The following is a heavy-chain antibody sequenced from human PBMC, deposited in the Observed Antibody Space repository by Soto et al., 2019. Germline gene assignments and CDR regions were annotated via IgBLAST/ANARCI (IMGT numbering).Heavy chain of an antibody. V-gene: IGHV1-18*01. D-gene: IGHD2-2*01. Sequence: ASVKGSCKASGYTFTSYGISWGRQAPGQGLEWMGWISAYNGNTNYAQKLQGRVTMTTDTSTSTAYMELRSLRSDDTAVYYCARVGFCSSTSCRKKYFQHWGQGTLVTVSS. CDR1: GYTFTSYG. J-gene: IGHJ1*01. CDR3: ARVGFCSSTSCRKKYFQH. CDR2: ISAYNGNT.